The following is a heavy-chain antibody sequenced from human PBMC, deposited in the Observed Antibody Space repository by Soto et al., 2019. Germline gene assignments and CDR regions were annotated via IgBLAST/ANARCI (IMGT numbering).Heavy chain of an antibody. CDR2: IIPIFGTA. CDR1: GGTFSSYA. J-gene: IGHJ5*02. D-gene: IGHD3-22*01. CDR3: ARPTRYYYDSSGQSAWFDP. Sequence: QVQLVQSGAEVKKPGSSVKVSCKASGGTFSSYAISWVRQAPGQGLEWMGGIIPIFGTANYAQKFQGRVTITADESTSTAYMELSSLRSEDTAVYYCARPTRYYYDSSGQSAWFDPWGQGTLVIVSS. V-gene: IGHV1-69*12.